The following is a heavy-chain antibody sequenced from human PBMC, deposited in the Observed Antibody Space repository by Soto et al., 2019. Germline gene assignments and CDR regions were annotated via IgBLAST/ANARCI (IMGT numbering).Heavy chain of an antibody. CDR3: ARDNVLEPTAIDGTTGVGY. V-gene: IGHV1-69*12. Sequence: QVQLVQSGAEVKKPGSSVKVSCKASGGIFSSYAISWVRQAPGQGLEWMGGIIPIFVTAKYAQKFQDRVTITADEYTSTAYMELSSLRSEDTAVYYCARDNVLEPTAIDGTTGVGYWGQGTLITVSS. D-gene: IGHD2-2*02. CDR2: IIPIFVTA. J-gene: IGHJ4*02. CDR1: GGIFSSYA.